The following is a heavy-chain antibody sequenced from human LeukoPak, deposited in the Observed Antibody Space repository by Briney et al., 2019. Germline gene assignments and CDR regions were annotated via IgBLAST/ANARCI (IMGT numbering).Heavy chain of an antibody. CDR2: INNVRSHI. J-gene: IGHJ4*02. CDR1: GFTFSSFA. CDR3: ARGAPDYYDSSGYYHGSFFDY. D-gene: IGHD3-22*01. V-gene: IGHV3-21*01. Sequence: GGSLRLCCAASGFTFSSFAMNWVRQAPGKGLGWVSSINNVRSHIYYADSVKGRFTISRDNAKNSLYLQMNSLRAEDTAVYYCARGAPDYYDSSGYYHGSFFDYWGQGTLVTVSS.